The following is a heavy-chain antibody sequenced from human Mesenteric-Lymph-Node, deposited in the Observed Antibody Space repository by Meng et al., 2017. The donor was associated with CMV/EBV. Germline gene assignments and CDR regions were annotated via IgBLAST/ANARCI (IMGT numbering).Heavy chain of an antibody. Sequence: GESLKISCAASGFTFSSHDMNWVRQAPGKGLEWVSYIRSGGTSIYYADSVRGRFTISRDNAKNSLHLQMNSLRPEDTAVYYCAREGGYYVGMDAWGQGTTVTVSS. CDR1: GFTFSSHD. J-gene: IGHJ6*02. D-gene: IGHD3-16*01. CDR2: IRSGGTSI. V-gene: IGHV3-48*03. CDR3: AREGGYYVGMDA.